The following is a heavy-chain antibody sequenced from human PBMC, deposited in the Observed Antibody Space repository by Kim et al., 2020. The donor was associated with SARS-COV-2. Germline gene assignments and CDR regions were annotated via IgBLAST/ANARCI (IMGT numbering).Heavy chain of an antibody. Sequence: GGSLRLSCAASGFKFNDYNMHWVRQTPGKGLEWVSLITWDGGSTYYANSVKGRFTISRDNSKNSLSLQMNSLRLEDSALYYCASEYSFEDYGMDVWGQGTTVTVSS. V-gene: IGHV3-43*01. CDR2: ITWDGGST. J-gene: IGHJ6*02. D-gene: IGHD5-12*01. CDR3: ASEYSFEDYGMDV. CDR1: GFKFNDYN.